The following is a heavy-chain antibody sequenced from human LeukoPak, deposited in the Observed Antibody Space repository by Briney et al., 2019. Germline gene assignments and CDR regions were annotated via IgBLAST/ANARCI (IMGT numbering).Heavy chain of an antibody. J-gene: IGHJ6*04. D-gene: IGHD1-14*01. V-gene: IGHV4-4*02. CDR1: GGSLSSSNW. CDR3: ARDNPDQYYYYGMDV. CDR2: IYHSGST. Sequence: SETLSLTCAVSGGSLSSSNWWSWGRQPPGKGREGIGEIYHSGSTNYNPSHKSRVTISVDKAKNQFSLKLSSVTAADTAVYYCARDNPDQYYYYGMDVWGKGTTVTVSS.